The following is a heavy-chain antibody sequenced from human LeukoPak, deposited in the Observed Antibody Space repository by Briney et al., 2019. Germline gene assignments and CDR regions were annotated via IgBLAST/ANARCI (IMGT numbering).Heavy chain of an antibody. Sequence: GGSLRLSCAASGFTFSSYSMNWVRQAPGKGLEWVSSISSSTTYIYDTDSLKGRFTISRDNAKNSLYLQMNSLRAEDTAVYYCARGGYDMFLWGQGTTVTVSS. CDR3: ARGGYDMFL. CDR1: GFTFSSYS. CDR2: ISSSTTYI. D-gene: IGHD3-22*01. J-gene: IGHJ6*02. V-gene: IGHV3-21*01.